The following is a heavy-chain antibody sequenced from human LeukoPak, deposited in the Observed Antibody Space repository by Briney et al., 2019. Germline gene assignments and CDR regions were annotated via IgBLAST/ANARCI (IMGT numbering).Heavy chain of an antibody. CDR1: GGSFSGYY. CDR3: AGEGHYYDSSGYYYGGEDY. Sequence: SETLSLTCAVYGGSFSGYYWSWIRQPPGKGLEWIGEINHSGSTNYNPSLKSRVTMSVDTSKNQFSLQLSSVTAADTAVYYCAGEGHYYDSSGYYYGGEDYWGQGTLVTVSS. J-gene: IGHJ4*02. V-gene: IGHV4-34*01. CDR2: INHSGST. D-gene: IGHD3-22*01.